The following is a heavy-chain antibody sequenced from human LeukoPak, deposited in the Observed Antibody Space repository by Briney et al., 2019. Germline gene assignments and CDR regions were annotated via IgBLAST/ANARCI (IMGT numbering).Heavy chain of an antibody. V-gene: IGHV4-30-4*01. CDR3: ARVGDYYDSSGYYLFDY. Sequence: SETLSLTCTVSGGSISSGDYYWSGIRQPPGKGLEWIGYIYYSGSTYYNPSLKSRVTISVDTSKHQFSLKLSSVTAADTAVYYCARVGDYYDSSGYYLFDYWGQGTLVTVSS. CDR2: IYYSGST. CDR1: GGSISSGDYY. J-gene: IGHJ4*02. D-gene: IGHD3-22*01.